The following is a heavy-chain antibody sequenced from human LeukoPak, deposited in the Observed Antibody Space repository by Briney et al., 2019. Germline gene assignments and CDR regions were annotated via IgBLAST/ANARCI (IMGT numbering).Heavy chain of an antibody. D-gene: IGHD2-2*01. Sequence: ASVKVSCKASGYTFTSYYMHWVRQAPGQGLEWMGIINPSGGSTSYAQKFQGRVTITRNTSISTAYMELSSLRSEDAAVYYCARGLRRLCSSTSCYAYYFDYWGQGTLVTVSS. CDR3: ARGLRRLCSSTSCYAYYFDY. CDR2: INPSGGST. J-gene: IGHJ4*02. CDR1: GYTFTSYY. V-gene: IGHV1-46*01.